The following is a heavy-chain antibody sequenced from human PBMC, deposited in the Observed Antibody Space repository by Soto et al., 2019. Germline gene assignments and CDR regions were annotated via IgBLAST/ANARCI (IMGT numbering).Heavy chain of an antibody. CDR2: IWYDGSKK. CDR1: GFTFSRYG. D-gene: IGHD4-4*01. J-gene: IGHJ6*02. V-gene: IGHV3-33*01. Sequence: GGSLRLSCAASGFTFSRYGMHWVRQAPGKGLEWVAVIWYDGSKKYYAESVKGRFTVSRDNSENTVYLQMDSLRAEDTAVYYCVRRMSNERRVYYYYGLDVWGQGTTVTVSS. CDR3: VRRMSNERRVYYYYGLDV.